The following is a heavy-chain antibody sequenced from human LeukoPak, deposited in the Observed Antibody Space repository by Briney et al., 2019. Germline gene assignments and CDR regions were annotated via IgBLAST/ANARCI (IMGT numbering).Heavy chain of an antibody. CDR2: IKQDGSEK. D-gene: IGHD6-19*01. Sequence: PGGSLRLSCAASGFTFSNYWMTWVRQAPGKGLEWVGNIKQDGSEKYYMDSMKGRFTISRDNAKNSLYLQMNSLRAEDTAVYYCARDSIRGSGRRAFDIWGQGTMVTVSS. CDR1: GFTFSNYW. V-gene: IGHV3-7*01. CDR3: ARDSIRGSGRRAFDI. J-gene: IGHJ3*02.